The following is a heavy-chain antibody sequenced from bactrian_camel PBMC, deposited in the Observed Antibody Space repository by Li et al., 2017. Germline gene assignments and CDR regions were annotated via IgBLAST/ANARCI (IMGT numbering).Heavy chain of an antibody. Sequence: LVESGGGLVQPGGSLRLSCAASGFADSTYYMSWVRQAPGKGLEWVSSIWSDGSDTYYADSVKGRFTISRDNAKNTLYLQMISLKTEDTAVYYCATYIYVAGDSDYWGQGTQVTVS. V-gene: IGHV3-2*01. CDR2: IWSDGSDT. D-gene: IGHD5*01. CDR1: GFADSTYY. CDR3: ATYIYVAGDSDY. J-gene: IGHJ4*01.